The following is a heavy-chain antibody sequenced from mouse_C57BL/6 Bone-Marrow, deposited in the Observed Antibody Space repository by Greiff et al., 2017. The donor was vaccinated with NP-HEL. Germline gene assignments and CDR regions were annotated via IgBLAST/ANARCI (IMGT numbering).Heavy chain of an antibody. V-gene: IGHV1-54*01. Sequence: VQLQQSGAELVRPGTSVKVSCKASGYAFTNYLIEWVKQRPGQGLEWIGVINPGSGGTNYNEKFKGKATLTVDKSSSTAYMQLSSLTSEDSAVFFCSRRGYYGSSPWYFDVWDTGTTVTVSS. CDR1: GYAFTNYL. CDR3: SRRGYYGSSPWYFDV. CDR2: INPGSGGT. D-gene: IGHD1-1*01. J-gene: IGHJ1*03.